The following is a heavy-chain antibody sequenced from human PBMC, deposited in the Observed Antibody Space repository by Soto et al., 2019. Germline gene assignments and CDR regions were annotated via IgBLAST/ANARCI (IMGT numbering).Heavy chain of an antibody. CDR3: ARTSGHRSPRGYYYMDV. CDR1: GGSISSGTYY. Sequence: SETLSLTCTVSGGSISSGTYYWGWIRQPPGKGLEWIGTIYYSWSTYYNPSLKSRVTISVDTSKNQFSLNLTSVTAADTAVYYCARTSGHRSPRGYYYMDVWGKGTTVTVSS. D-gene: IGHD5-12*01. V-gene: IGHV4-39*01. CDR2: IYYSWST. J-gene: IGHJ6*03.